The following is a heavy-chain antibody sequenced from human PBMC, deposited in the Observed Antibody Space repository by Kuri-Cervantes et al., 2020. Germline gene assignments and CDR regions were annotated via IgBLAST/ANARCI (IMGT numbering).Heavy chain of an antibody. Sequence: GGALGLCCRGSGYSFTSYWIGWVRQMPGKGLEWMGIIYPADSDTRYSPSFQGQVAISADKSISTAYLQWSSLKASDTAMYYCAKRAVAGTTSGAFDIWGQGTMVTVSS. CDR2: IYPADSDT. CDR1: GYSFTSYW. V-gene: IGHV5-51*01. D-gene: IGHD6-19*01. CDR3: AKRAVAGTTSGAFDI. J-gene: IGHJ3*02.